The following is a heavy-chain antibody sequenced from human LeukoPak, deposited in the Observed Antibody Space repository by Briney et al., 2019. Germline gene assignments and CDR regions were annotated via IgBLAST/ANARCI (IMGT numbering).Heavy chain of an antibody. CDR1: GGSISSYY. Sequence: SETLSLTCTVSGGSISSYYWSWIRQPPGKGLEWMGYIYYSGSTNYNPSLKSRVTISVDTSKNQFSLKLSSVTAADRAVYYCARGRAVAGTYGYFDYWGQGTLVTVSS. CDR3: ARGRAVAGTYGYFDY. V-gene: IGHV4-59*01. D-gene: IGHD6-19*01. J-gene: IGHJ4*02. CDR2: IYYSGST.